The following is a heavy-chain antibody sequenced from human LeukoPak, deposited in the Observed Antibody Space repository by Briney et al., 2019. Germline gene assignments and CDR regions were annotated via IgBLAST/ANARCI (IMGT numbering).Heavy chain of an antibody. CDR2: IKQDGSEK. J-gene: IGHJ4*02. D-gene: IGHD1-26*01. V-gene: IGHV3-7*01. Sequence: GGSLRLSCAASGFTFSSYWMSWVRQAPGKGLEWVANIKQDGSEKYYVDSVKGRFTISRVNAKNSLYLQMNSLRAEDTAVYYCARGGRWLQSRHFDYWGQGTLVTVSS. CDR1: GFTFSSYW. CDR3: ARGGRWLQSRHFDY.